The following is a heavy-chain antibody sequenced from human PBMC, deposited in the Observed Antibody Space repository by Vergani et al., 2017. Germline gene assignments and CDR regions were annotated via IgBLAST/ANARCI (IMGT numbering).Heavy chain of an antibody. CDR2: ISGSGGST. CDR1: GFTFSSYA. J-gene: IGHJ4*02. CDR3: AKGSSFYCTNGVCYYDY. D-gene: IGHD2-8*01. V-gene: IGHV3-23*01. Sequence: EVQLLESGGGLVQPGGSLRLSCAASGFTFSSYAMSWVRQAPGKGLEWVSAISGSGGSTYYADSVKGRFTISRDNSKNTLYLQMNSLIAEDTAVYYCAKGSSFYCTNGVCYYDYWGQGTLVTVSS.